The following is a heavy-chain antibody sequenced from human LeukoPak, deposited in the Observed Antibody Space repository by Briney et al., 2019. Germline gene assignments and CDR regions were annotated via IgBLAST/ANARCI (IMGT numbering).Heavy chain of an antibody. CDR1: GYMFNTFG. V-gene: IGHV1-18*01. CDR3: ARDWNFFASGSYILGFFDL. D-gene: IGHD3-10*01. CDR2: ISTYNGYT. J-gene: IGHJ5*01. Sequence: ASVKVSCKASGYMFNTFGIAWVRQAPGQGLEWMGWISTYNGYTDYSQKLQGRVTVTTDTSTNTAYMELRSLRYDDTAVYYCARDWNFFASGSYILGFFDLWGQGTRVIVSS.